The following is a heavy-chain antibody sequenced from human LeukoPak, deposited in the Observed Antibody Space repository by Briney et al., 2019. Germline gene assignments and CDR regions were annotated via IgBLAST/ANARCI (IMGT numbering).Heavy chain of an antibody. J-gene: IGHJ4*02. CDR3: ARDGGFDY. CDR1: GYTFTDYY. Sequence: ASVKVSCKASGYTFTDYYMHRVRQAPGQGLEWMGWINPNSGGTNYAQKLQGRVTMTRDTSISIVYMELSRLTSDDTAVYYCARDGGFDYWGQGTLVTVSS. D-gene: IGHD3-10*01. V-gene: IGHV1-2*02. CDR2: INPNSGGT.